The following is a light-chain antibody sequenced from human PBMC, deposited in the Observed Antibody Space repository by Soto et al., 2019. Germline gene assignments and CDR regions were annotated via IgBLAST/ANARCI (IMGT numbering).Light chain of an antibody. V-gene: IGKV3-20*01. Sequence: ESMLTQSPGTLSLSPGERXTLXXRASQSVSTXYLAWYQQKPGQAPRLLIYGASIRATGIPDRFSGSGSGTDFTLTISRLEPXXXXXXXXXXXXXXXPXFTFGQGTKLEI. CDR2: GAS. CDR3: XXXXXXXPXFT. J-gene: IGKJ2*01. CDR1: QSVSTXY.